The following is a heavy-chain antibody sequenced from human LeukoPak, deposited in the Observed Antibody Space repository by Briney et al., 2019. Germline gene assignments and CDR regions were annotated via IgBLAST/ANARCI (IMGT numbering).Heavy chain of an antibody. J-gene: IGHJ4*02. CDR1: GFTFSSYS. D-gene: IGHD6-13*01. CDR2: ISSSSSYI. Sequence: PGRSLRLSCAASGFTFSSYSMNWVRQAPGKGLEWVSSISSSSSYIYYADSVKGRFTISRDNAKNSLYLQMNSLRAEDTAVYCCARDRAAEELGYFDYWGQGTLVTVSS. V-gene: IGHV3-21*01. CDR3: ARDRAAEELGYFDY.